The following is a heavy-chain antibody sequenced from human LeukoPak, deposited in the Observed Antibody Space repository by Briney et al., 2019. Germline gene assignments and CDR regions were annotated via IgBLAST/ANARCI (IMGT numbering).Heavy chain of an antibody. D-gene: IGHD3-22*01. J-gene: IGHJ4*02. V-gene: IGHV3-74*01. CDR1: GFTFSSYW. CDR2: INSDGSRP. CDR3: ARYYYDSSGYLDY. Sequence: GGSLRLSCAASGFTFSSYWMHWVRQAPGKGLVWVSRINSDGSRPSYADSVKGRFTISRDNAKNTLYLQMNSLRAEDTAVYYCARYYYDSSGYLDYWGQGTLVTVSS.